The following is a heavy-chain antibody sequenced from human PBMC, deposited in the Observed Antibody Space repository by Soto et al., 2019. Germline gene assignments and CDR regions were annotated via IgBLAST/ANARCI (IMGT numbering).Heavy chain of an antibody. Sequence: EVQLVESGGGLVQPEGSLRLSCAASGFTFSDHYMDWVRPATGKELEWVGRIKNKANSYTPESASPLKGRLIISSDDSKNSVFLQLNRLKTDDSAVYYCTLGRRGSSRSSHDLGQGMLCTFSS. CDR3: TLGRRGSSRSSHD. CDR2: IKNKANSYTP. J-gene: IGHJ4*02. V-gene: IGHV3-72*01. D-gene: IGHD6-19*01. CDR1: GFTFSDHY.